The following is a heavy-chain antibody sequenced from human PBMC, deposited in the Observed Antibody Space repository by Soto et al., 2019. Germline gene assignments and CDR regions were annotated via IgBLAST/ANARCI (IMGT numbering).Heavy chain of an antibody. D-gene: IGHD1-7*01. J-gene: IGHJ4*02. Sequence: QKYLVESGGGVVQPGGARRPSGVASEPIFSGYGRHGARRAPGKGLGGGAVIWKDGSNKYYADSVKGRFTISRDNSKNMLYLQMDSLRAEDTAVYYCARDGIGGTVFRGFCDYWGQGTLVTVSS. CDR3: ARDGIGGTVFRGFCDY. V-gene: IGHV3-33*01. CDR2: IWKDGSNK. CDR1: EPIFSGYG.